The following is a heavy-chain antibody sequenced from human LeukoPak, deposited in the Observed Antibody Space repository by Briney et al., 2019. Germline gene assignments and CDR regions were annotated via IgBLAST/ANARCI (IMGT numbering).Heavy chain of an antibody. D-gene: IGHD3-22*01. CDR1: GFTFSSRG. CDR2: ISGSGDNT. CDR3: ANDGAYYDSSTDAFDI. Sequence: GSLRLSCAASGFTFSSRGMSWVRQAPGKGLEWVSTISGSGDNTYYADSVKGRFTISRDSSKNTLYLQMNSLRAEDTAVYYCANDGAYYDSSTDAFDIWGQGTMVTVSS. J-gene: IGHJ3*02. V-gene: IGHV3-23*01.